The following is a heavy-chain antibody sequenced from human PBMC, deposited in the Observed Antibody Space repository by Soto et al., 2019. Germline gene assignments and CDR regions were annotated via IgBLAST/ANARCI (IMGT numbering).Heavy chain of an antibody. Sequence: EVHLVESGGGLVQTGGSLRLSCAIFESTVSRDWMNWVRQAPGKGLEWVAHINQDGSEKYYVDSVKGRFTISRDNAKKSLYLQMNIRRPADTAMYYCAGGVGDAFWGQGTLVTVSS. CDR1: ESTVSRDW. D-gene: IGHD1-26*01. V-gene: IGHV3-7*04. J-gene: IGHJ4*02. CDR2: INQDGSEK. CDR3: AGGVGDAF.